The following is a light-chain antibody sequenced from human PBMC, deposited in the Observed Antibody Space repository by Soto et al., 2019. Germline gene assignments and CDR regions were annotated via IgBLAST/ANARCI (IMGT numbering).Light chain of an antibody. CDR1: SSDVGGYNF. CDR2: EVS. V-gene: IGLV2-8*01. Sequence: QSALTQPPSASGSLGQSVTISCTGTSSDVGGYNFVSWYQQHPGKAPKFMIYEVSKRPSGVPDRFSGSKSGNTASLTVSGLQAEDEADYYCSSYAGGIKWVFGGGTKLTVL. J-gene: IGLJ3*02. CDR3: SSYAGGIKWV.